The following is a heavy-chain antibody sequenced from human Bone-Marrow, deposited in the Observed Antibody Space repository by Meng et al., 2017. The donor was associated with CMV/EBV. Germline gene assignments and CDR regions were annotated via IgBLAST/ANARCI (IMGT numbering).Heavy chain of an antibody. Sequence: SETLSLTCTVSGGSVSSGSYYWSWIRQPPGKGLEWIGYIYYSGSTNYNPSLKSPVTISVDTSKNQFSLKLSSVTAADTAVYYCARGGVVATINHNWFDPWGQGTLVTVSS. CDR3: ARGGVVATINHNWFDP. J-gene: IGHJ5*02. D-gene: IGHD5-12*01. V-gene: IGHV4-61*01. CDR1: GGSVSSGSYY. CDR2: IYYSGST.